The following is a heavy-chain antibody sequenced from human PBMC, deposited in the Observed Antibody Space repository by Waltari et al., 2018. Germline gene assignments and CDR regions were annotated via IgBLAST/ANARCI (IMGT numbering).Heavy chain of an antibody. CDR1: GGTLRSYA. CDR2: FIPIFGTA. CDR3: ARAAYDDDGDGMDV. D-gene: IGHD4-17*01. Sequence: QVQLVQSGAGVEKPGSSVKFSCKASGGTLRSYAISWDRQARGQGLEWMGGFIPIFGTANYAQKFQGRVTIAAYESTRKAYMELSSLRSEDTALYSCARAAYDDDGDGMDVWGQGTTVTVSS. J-gene: IGHJ6*02. V-gene: IGHV1-69*01.